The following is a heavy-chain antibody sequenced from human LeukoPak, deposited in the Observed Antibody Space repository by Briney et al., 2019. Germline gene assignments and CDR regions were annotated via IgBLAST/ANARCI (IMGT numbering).Heavy chain of an antibody. V-gene: IGHV1-69*13. Sequence: GASVKVSCKASGGTFSSYAISWVRQAPGQGLEWMGGIIPIFGTANYAQKFQGRVTITADESTSTAYMELSSLRSEDTAVYYCVRDGEVIIKPAASFPHDAFDIWGQGTMVIVSS. J-gene: IGHJ3*02. D-gene: IGHD3-10*01. CDR1: GGTFSSYA. CDR2: IIPIFGTA. CDR3: VRDGEVIIKPAASFPHDAFDI.